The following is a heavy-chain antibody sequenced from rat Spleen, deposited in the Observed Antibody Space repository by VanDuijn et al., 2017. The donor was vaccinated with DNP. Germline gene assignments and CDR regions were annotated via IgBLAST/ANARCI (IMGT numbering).Heavy chain of an antibody. CDR1: DFPFMANT. D-gene: IGHD1-4*01. Sequence: EVQLVESGGGLLQPGRPLNPSCPASDFPFMANTLPWVRQAPKKGWEGLASLPITVGGTYYPDAVKGRFTMSRDNAKSTLYLQMDSLRSEDTATYYCASRPPPTRGPFDYWGQGVTVTVSS. J-gene: IGHJ2*01. V-gene: IGHV5-7*01. CDR2: LPITVGGT. CDR3: ASRPPPTRGPFDY.